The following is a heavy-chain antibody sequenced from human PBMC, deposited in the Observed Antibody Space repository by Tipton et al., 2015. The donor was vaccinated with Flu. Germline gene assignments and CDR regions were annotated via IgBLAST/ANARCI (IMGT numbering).Heavy chain of an antibody. D-gene: IGHD1-26*01. CDR3: ARYNEEWELLYYFDY. CDR1: GYTFTSYG. CDR2: ISAYNGNT. Sequence: QSGAEVKKPGASVKVSCKASGYTFTSYGISWVRQAPGQGLEWMGWISAYNGNTNYAQKLQGRVTMTTDTSTSTAYMELRSLRSDDTAVYYCARYNEEWELLYYFDYWGQGTLVTVSS. V-gene: IGHV1-18*04. J-gene: IGHJ4*02.